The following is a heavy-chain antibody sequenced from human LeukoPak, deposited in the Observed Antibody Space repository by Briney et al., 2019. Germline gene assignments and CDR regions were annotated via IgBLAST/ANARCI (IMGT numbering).Heavy chain of an antibody. J-gene: IGHJ4*02. CDR3: ARSDSSGWLGFDY. D-gene: IGHD6-19*01. Sequence: ASVKVSCKASGYTFTSYDINWVRQATGQGLEWMGWMNPNSGNTGYAQKFQGRVTMTRNTSISTAYMELSRLGSDDTAVYYCARSDSSGWLGFDYWGQGTLVTVSS. CDR2: MNPNSGNT. V-gene: IGHV1-8*01. CDR1: GYTFTSYD.